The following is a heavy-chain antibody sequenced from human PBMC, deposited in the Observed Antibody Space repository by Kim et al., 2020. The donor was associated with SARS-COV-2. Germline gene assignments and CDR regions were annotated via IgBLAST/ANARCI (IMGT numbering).Heavy chain of an antibody. D-gene: IGHD3-22*01. CDR1: GFTFSSYA. V-gene: IGHV3-23*01. Sequence: GGSLRLSCAASGFTFSSYAMSWVRQAPGKGLEWVSAISGSGGSTYYADSVKGRFTISRDNSKNTLYLQMNSLRAEDTAVYYCAKEVNYDSSGYYLPGDAFDIWGQGTMVTVSS. J-gene: IGHJ3*02. CDR3: AKEVNYDSSGYYLPGDAFDI. CDR2: ISGSGGST.